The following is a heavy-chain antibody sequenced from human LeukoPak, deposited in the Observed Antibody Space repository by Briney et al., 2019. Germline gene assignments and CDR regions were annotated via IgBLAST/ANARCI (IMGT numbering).Heavy chain of an antibody. CDR1: GGTFSSYT. J-gene: IGHJ4*02. CDR2: IIPIFGTA. V-gene: IGHV1-69*13. D-gene: IGHD4-23*01. CDR3: AREDYGGDHFDY. Sequence: GASVTVSCKASGGTFSSYTISWVRQAPGQGLEWMGGIIPIFGTANYAQKFQGRVTITADESTSTAYMELSSLRSEDTAVYYCAREDYGGDHFDYWGQGALVTVS.